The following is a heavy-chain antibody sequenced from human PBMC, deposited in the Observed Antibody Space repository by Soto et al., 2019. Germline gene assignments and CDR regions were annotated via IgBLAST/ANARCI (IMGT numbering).Heavy chain of an antibody. CDR2: IWYDGSNG. CDR1: GFTFSSYG. CDR3: ATGDCSSTSCYTRGPFDY. J-gene: IGHJ4*02. D-gene: IGHD2-2*02. Sequence: SLRLSCAASGFTFSSYGMHWVRQAPGKGLEWVAVIWYDGSNGYYPDSLKGRFTISRDNSKNTLYLQMNSLRAEDTAVYYCATGDCSSTSCYTRGPFDYWGQGTLVTVSS. V-gene: IGHV3-33*01.